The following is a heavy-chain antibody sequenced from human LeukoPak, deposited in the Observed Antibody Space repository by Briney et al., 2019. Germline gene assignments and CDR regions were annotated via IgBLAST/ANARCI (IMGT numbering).Heavy chain of an antibody. CDR2: INHSGST. CDR1: GGSFSGYY. CDR3: ARTIAVAGLDAFDV. V-gene: IGHV4-34*01. Sequence: SETLSLTCAVYGGSFSGYYWSWIRQPPGKGLEWIGEINHSGSTNYNPSLKSRVTISVDTSKNQFSLKLSSVTAADTAVYYCARTIAVAGLDAFDVWGQGTMVTVSS. D-gene: IGHD6-19*01. J-gene: IGHJ3*01.